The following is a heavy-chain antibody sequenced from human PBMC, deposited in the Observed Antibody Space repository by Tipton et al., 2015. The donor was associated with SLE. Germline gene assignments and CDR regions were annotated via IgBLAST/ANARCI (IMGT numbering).Heavy chain of an antibody. CDR3: ARGMLTWRGAIIGVDV. J-gene: IGHJ6*02. Sequence: LRLSCSVSGASITSSDFSWGWIRQPPGEGLESIGSIYYDGTTSYNPSLRSRVTISVDTSKNQFSLKLNSVSAADTAVYYCARGMLTWRGAIIGVDVWGQGTSVNVSS. D-gene: IGHD2-8*01. CDR2: IYYDGTT. V-gene: IGHV4-39*07. CDR1: GASITSSDFS.